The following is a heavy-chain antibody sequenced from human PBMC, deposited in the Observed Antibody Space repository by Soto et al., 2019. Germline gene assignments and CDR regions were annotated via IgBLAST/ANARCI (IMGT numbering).Heavy chain of an antibody. Sequence: SETLSLTCTVSGGSISSGGYYWSWIRQPPGKGLEWIGYIYYSGSTNYNPSLKSRATISVDTSKNQFSLKLSSVTAADTAVYYCARVRGEPRKGYFDYWGQGTLVTVSS. V-gene: IGHV4-61*08. CDR2: IYYSGST. CDR3: ARVRGEPRKGYFDY. J-gene: IGHJ4*02. D-gene: IGHD3-16*01. CDR1: GGSISSGGYY.